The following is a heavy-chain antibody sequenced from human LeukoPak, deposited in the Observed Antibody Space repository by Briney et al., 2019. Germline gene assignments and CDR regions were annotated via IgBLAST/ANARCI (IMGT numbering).Heavy chain of an antibody. Sequence: GGSLRLSCAASGFTFSSYSMNWVRQAPGKGLEWVSSISSSSSYIYYADSVKGRFTISRDNAKNSLYLLMNSLRAEDTAVYYCARAGSYDFWSGYSNVILEGNSYFDYWGQGTLVTVSS. CDR3: ARAGSYDFWSGYSNVILEGNSYFDY. V-gene: IGHV3-21*01. CDR2: ISSSSSYI. CDR1: GFTFSSYS. J-gene: IGHJ4*02. D-gene: IGHD3-3*01.